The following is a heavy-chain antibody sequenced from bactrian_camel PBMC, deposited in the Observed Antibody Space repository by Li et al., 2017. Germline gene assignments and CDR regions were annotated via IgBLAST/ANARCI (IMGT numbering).Heavy chain of an antibody. J-gene: IGHJ4*01. CDR1: GYSYTSDC. CDR3: AAGFGADRVLEGNNYQY. Sequence: HVQLVESGGGSVQAGGSLRLSCSLSGYSYTSDCMAWFRQVEGKEREGVAAISTGGGATTYADSVKGRFTISRDDGKKTLYLQMNRLKLEDTAMYYCAAGFGADRVLEGNNYQYWGQGTQVTVS. V-gene: IGHV3S1*01. CDR2: ISTGGGAT. D-gene: IGHD3*01.